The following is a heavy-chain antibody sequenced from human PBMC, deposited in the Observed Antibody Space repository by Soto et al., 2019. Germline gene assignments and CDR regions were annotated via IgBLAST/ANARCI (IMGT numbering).Heavy chain of an antibody. J-gene: IGHJ4*01. CDR1: GFSFSTDP. D-gene: IGHD3-22*01. CDR2: ISANGRGT. V-gene: IGHV3-23*01. Sequence: PGGSLRLSCATSGFSFSTDPMSWVRQAPGKGLEWVTAISANGRGTSYADSVKGRFTILRDNSRNTLFLQMNSLRADDTAVYFCVKNRSYVRSNYYYFD. CDR3: VKNRSYVRSNYYYFD.